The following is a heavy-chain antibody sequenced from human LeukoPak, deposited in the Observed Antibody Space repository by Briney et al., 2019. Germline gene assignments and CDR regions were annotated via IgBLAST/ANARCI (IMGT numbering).Heavy chain of an antibody. J-gene: IGHJ4*02. V-gene: IGHV4-38-2*02. CDR2: IYHSGST. CDR1: GYSISSGYY. D-gene: IGHD4-17*01. Sequence: PSETLSLTCTVSGYSISSGYYWGWIRQPPGKGLEWIGSIYHSGSTYYNPSLRSRVTISVDTSKNQFSLKLSSVTAADTAVYYCAREEGSGVTIMYYFDYWGQGTLVTVSS. CDR3: AREEGSGVTIMYYFDY.